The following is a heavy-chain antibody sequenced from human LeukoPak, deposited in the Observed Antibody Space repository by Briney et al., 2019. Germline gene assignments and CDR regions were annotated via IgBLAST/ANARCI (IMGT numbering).Heavy chain of an antibody. CDR1: GFTFSSYA. V-gene: IGHV3-30-3*01. CDR2: ISYDGSNK. D-gene: IGHD1-26*01. J-gene: IGHJ4*02. Sequence: GGSLRLSCATSGFTFSSYAIHWVRQAPGKGLXXXAVISYDGSNKYYADSVKGRFTISRDNSKNTLYLQMNSLRAEDTAVYYCARDGPLSGSYFDYWGQGTLVTVSS. CDR3: ARDGPLSGSYFDY.